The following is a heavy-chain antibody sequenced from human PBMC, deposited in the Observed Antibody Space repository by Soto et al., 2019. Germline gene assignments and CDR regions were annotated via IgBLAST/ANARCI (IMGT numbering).Heavy chain of an antibody. CDR2: IDVYSGNT. CDR3: ARDFRYCSSVSCFYGMDV. Sequence: QVRLVQSGAEVKKPGASVKVSCKASGYIFINYGIIWVRQAPGQGLEWMGWIDVYSGNTNYAQKLQGRVTVTTDTSTSTVYMELRSLRSDDTAVYYCARDFRYCSSVSCFYGMDVWGQGTTVTVSS. J-gene: IGHJ6*02. V-gene: IGHV1-18*01. CDR1: GYIFINYG. D-gene: IGHD2-2*01.